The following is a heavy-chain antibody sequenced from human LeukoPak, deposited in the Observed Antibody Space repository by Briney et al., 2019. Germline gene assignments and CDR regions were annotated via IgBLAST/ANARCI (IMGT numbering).Heavy chain of an antibody. D-gene: IGHD3-22*01. CDR3: AKAGVRYFDSSGLYAFDF. CDR2: IYYSGST. CDR1: GGSISSTSYY. J-gene: IGHJ3*01. Sequence: SETLSLTCAVSGGSISSTSYYWAWIRQPPGKGLEWIGTIYYSGSTYHNPSLKSRVTLSVDTSRNQFSLRLSSVDAADTAVYYCAKAGVRYFDSSGLYAFDFWGQGTTVAVSS. V-gene: IGHV4-39*01.